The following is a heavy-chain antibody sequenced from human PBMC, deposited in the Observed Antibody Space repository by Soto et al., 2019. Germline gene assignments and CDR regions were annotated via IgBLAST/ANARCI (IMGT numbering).Heavy chain of an antibody. CDR2: INPNSGDT. J-gene: IGHJ6*02. Sequence: ASAKISSESCGYIVSISDVAVARKAPGRGLEWMGWINPNSGDTEYAQNFQGRVTMTRDTSFNLVYMEMSGLMSDDTAVYYCARDARGTRGFDEMDIWGQGTTVTVSS. CDR3: ARDARGTRGFDEMDI. V-gene: IGHV1-2*02. CDR1: GYIVSISD. D-gene: IGHD3-9*01.